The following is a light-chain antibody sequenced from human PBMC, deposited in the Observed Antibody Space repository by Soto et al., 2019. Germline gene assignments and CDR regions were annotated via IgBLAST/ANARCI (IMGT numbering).Light chain of an antibody. Sequence: DIQMTQSPSTLSASVGDRVTITCRASQSISDSLAWYQQKPGKAPKLLIYEASSLKSGVPSRFSGSRSGTEYTLTISSLQPDAFATYYCQHYNGYWTFGQGTKVEIK. CDR1: QSISDS. CDR2: EAS. J-gene: IGKJ1*01. V-gene: IGKV1-5*03. CDR3: QHYNGYWT.